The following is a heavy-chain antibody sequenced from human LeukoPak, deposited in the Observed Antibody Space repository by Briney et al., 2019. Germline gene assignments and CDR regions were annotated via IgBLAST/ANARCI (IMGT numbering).Heavy chain of an antibody. J-gene: IGHJ3*02. Sequence: ASVKVSCKAYGYTFTSYGISWVRQAPGQGLEWVGWISGYSGNTHYAQRLQGRVTMTTDTSTTTSYMELGSLRSDDTAVYYCARATGTWGHDGFHIWGQGTMVTVSS. D-gene: IGHD3-16*01. V-gene: IGHV1-18*01. CDR1: GYTFTSYG. CDR3: ARATGTWGHDGFHI. CDR2: ISGYSGNT.